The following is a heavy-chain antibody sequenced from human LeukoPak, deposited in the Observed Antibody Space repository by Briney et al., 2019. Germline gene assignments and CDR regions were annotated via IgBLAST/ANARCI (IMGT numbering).Heavy chain of an antibody. V-gene: IGHV3-74*01. Sequence: GGSLRLSCAASGFTLSSYWMHWVRQAPGKGLVWVSRIISDGSSTTYADSVRGRFTISRDNAKNTVYLQMSSLRDEDTAVYYCARDWCTNGVCGGMDVWGQRTTVTVSS. D-gene: IGHD2-8*01. CDR3: ARDWCTNGVCGGMDV. J-gene: IGHJ6*02. CDR1: GFTLSSYW. CDR2: IISDGSST.